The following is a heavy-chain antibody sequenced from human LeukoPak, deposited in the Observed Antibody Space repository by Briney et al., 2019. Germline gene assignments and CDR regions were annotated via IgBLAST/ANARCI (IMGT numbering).Heavy chain of an antibody. D-gene: IGHD5-24*01. CDR2: IKEDGSEK. CDR3: AAPRRDGYNGAFDI. CDR1: GFTFSTYW. Sequence: GGSLRLSCAASGFTFSTYWMSWVRQAPGKGLEWVANIKEDGSEKYYVDSVKGRFTISRDNAKNSLYLQMNSLRAEDTAVYYCAAPRRDGYNGAFDIWGQGTMVTVSS. V-gene: IGHV3-7*01. J-gene: IGHJ3*02.